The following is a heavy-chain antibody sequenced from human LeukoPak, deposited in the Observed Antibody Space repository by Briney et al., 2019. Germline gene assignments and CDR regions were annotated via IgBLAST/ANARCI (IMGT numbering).Heavy chain of an antibody. D-gene: IGHD3-10*01. CDR3: ARERRYYGSGSLLDY. CDR1: GGSISSGGYY. V-gene: IGHV4-30-2*01. CDR2: IYHSGST. J-gene: IGHJ4*02. Sequence: PSETLSLTCTVSGGSISSGGYYWSWIRQPPGKGLEWIGYIYHSGSTYYNPSLKSRVTISVDRSKNQFSLKLSSVTAADTAVYYCARERRYYGSGSLLDYWGQGTLVTVSS.